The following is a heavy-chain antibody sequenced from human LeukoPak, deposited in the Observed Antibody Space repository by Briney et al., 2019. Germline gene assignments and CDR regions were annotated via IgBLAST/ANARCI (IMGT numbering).Heavy chain of an antibody. V-gene: IGHV1-46*01. D-gene: IGHD3-22*01. CDR2: INPSGGST. J-gene: IGHJ2*01. CDR3: ARDRYYYDSSGLGLFDL. CDR1: GYTFTNYY. Sequence: ASVKVSCQTSGYTFTNYYMHWVRQAPGQGLEWMGIINPSGGSTNYVQKFQGRVTMTRDTSTSTVSMELGSLRSEDTAVYYCARDRYYYDSSGLGLFDLWGRGTLVTVSS.